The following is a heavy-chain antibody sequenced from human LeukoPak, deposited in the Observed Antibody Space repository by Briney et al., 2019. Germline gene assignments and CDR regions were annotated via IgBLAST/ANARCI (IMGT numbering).Heavy chain of an antibody. Sequence: GGSLRLSCTASGFTFGDYAMTWVRQAPGKGLEWVGFIRSKAYGGTTEYAASVKGRFTISRDDSKSIAYLQMNSLKTEDTAVYYCTIMGAFYSDYYFDYWGQGTLVTVSS. J-gene: IGHJ4*02. V-gene: IGHV3-49*04. D-gene: IGHD3-16*01. CDR2: IRSKAYGGTT. CDR1: GFTFGDYA. CDR3: TIMGAFYSDYYFDY.